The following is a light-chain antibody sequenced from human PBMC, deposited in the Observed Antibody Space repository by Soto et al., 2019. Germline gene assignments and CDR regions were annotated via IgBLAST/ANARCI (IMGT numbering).Light chain of an antibody. Sequence: QSVLTQPPSAPGTPGQRVTISCSGSISNIGGNTVNWYQQVPGTAPKLLIYRDDQRPSGVPDRFSGSKSATSASLAISGLQSEDEADYYCAAWDDGLNGWVFGGGTKLTVL. J-gene: IGLJ3*02. CDR3: AAWDDGLNGWV. CDR1: ISNIGGNT. V-gene: IGLV1-44*01. CDR2: RDD.